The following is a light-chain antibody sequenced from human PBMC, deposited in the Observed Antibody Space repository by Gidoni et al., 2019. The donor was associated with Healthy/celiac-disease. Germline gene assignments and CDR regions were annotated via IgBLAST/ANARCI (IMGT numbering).Light chain of an antibody. CDR2: EGS. V-gene: IGLV2-23*03. CDR3: CSYAGSSTLVV. Sequence: QSALTQPASVSGSPGQSITSSCTGTSSDVGSYNLVSWYQQHPGKAPKLMIYEGSKRPSGASNRFSGSKSGNTASLTISGLQAEDEADYYCCSYAGSSTLVVFGGGTKLTVL. CDR1: SSDVGSYNL. J-gene: IGLJ2*01.